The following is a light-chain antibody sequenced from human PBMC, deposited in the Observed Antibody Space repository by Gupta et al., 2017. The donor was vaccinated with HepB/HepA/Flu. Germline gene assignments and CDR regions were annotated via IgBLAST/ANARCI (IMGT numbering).Light chain of an antibody. V-gene: IGLV1-44*01. CDR2: SNN. J-gene: IGLJ1*01. Sequence: QSVLTQPPPPSGTPGQRVSISCSGSSSNIGSNTVNWYQQLPGTAPKLLIYSNNQRPSGVPDRFSGSKSGTSASLATSGLQSEDEADYYCAAWDDSLNGYVFGTGTKVTVL. CDR1: SSNIGSNT. CDR3: AAWDDSLNGYV.